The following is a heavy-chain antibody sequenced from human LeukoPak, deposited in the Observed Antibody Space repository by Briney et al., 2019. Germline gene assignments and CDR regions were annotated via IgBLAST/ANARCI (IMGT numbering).Heavy chain of an antibody. CDR2: IYHSGNP. V-gene: IGHV4-38-2*02. CDR3: ARGGSGSYIDAFDI. D-gene: IGHD3-10*01. Sequence: SKTLSLTCTVSGYSISSGYYWGLIRQPPGKGLEWIGCIYHSGNPYYNPSLKSRVTISVDTSKNQFSLNLTSVTAADTAVYYCARGGSGSYIDAFDIWGQGTMVTVSS. CDR1: GYSISSGYY. J-gene: IGHJ3*02.